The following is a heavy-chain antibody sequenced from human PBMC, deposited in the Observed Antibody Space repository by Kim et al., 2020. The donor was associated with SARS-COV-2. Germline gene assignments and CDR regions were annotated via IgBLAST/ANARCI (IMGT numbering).Heavy chain of an antibody. CDR3: AKEGEDYYFDY. J-gene: IGHJ4*02. CDR2: IWYDGSNK. Sequence: GGSLRLSCAASGFTFSSYGMHWVRQAPGKGLEWVAVIWYDGSNKYYADSVKGRFTISRDNSKNTLYLQMNSLRAEDTAVYYCAKEGEDYYFDYWGQGTLVTVSS. V-gene: IGHV3-33*06. CDR1: GFTFSSYG. D-gene: IGHD3-16*01.